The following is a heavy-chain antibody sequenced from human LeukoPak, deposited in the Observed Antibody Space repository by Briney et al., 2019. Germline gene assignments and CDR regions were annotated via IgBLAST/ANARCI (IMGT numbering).Heavy chain of an antibody. D-gene: IGHD3-22*01. CDR2: IYYSGST. V-gene: IGHV4-59*01. Sequence: SETLSLTCTVSGGSISSYYWSWIRQPPGKGLEWIGYIYYSGSTNYNPSLKSRVTISVDTSKNQFSLKLSSVTAADTAVYYCARSPDYCDSCAFDIWGQGTMVTVSS. CDR3: ARSPDYCDSCAFDI. CDR1: GGSISSYY. J-gene: IGHJ3*02.